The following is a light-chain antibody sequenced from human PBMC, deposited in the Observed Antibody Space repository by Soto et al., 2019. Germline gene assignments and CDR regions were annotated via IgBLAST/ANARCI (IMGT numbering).Light chain of an antibody. J-gene: IGKJ5*01. CDR3: QQYGSSPGT. Sequence: EIVLTQSPGTQSLSPGERATLSCRASQSVSSSYLAWYQQSPGQAPRLLIYGASSRATGIPDRFSGSGSGTDSTLTISRLEPEDFAVYYCQQYGSSPGTFGQGTRLEIK. CDR2: GAS. CDR1: QSVSSSY. V-gene: IGKV3-20*01.